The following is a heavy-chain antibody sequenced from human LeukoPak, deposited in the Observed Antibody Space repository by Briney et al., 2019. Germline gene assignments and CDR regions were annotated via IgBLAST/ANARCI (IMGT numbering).Heavy chain of an antibody. CDR1: GGSISRYY. CDR3: ARELLLYYMDV. D-gene: IGHD2/OR15-2a*01. V-gene: IGHV4-59*12. Sequence: ASETLSLTCTVSGGSISRYYWSWIRQSPGKGLEWIGYIYYSGSTNYNPSLKSRVTISVDTSKNQFSLKLSSVTAADTAVYYCARELLLYYMDVWGKGTTVTVSS. J-gene: IGHJ6*03. CDR2: IYYSGST.